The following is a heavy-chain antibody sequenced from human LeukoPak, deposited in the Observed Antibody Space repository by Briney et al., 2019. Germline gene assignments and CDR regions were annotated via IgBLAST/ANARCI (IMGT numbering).Heavy chain of an antibody. CDR1: GFTFSSYG. Sequence: GGSLRLSCAASGFTFSSYGMHWVRQAPGKGLEWVAFIRYDGSNKYYADSVKGRFTISRDNSKNTLYLQMNSLRAEDTAVYYCAKDRYTMVRGVIFPGYLTALDYWGQGTLVTVSS. J-gene: IGHJ4*02. V-gene: IGHV3-30*02. D-gene: IGHD3-10*01. CDR2: IRYDGSNK. CDR3: AKDRYTMVRGVIFPGYLTALDY.